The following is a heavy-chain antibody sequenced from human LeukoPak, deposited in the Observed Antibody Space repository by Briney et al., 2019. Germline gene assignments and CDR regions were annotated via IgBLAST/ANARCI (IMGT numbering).Heavy chain of an antibody. CDR3: ARDDRRYCSGGTCYSRDY. V-gene: IGHV4-4*02. CDR1: GGSISSSNW. D-gene: IGHD2-15*01. Sequence: PSGTLSLTCAVSGGSISSSNWWSWVRQPPGKGLEWIGEIYHSGSTNYNPSLKSRVTISVDKSKNQFSLKLSSVTAADTAVYYCARDDRRYCSGGTCYSRDYWGQGTLVTVSS. J-gene: IGHJ4*02. CDR2: IYHSGST.